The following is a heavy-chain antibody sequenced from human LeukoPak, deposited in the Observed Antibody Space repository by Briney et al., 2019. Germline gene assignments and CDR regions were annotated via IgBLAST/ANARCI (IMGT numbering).Heavy chain of an antibody. Sequence: GGSLRLSCSASGFTFINYSMNWVRQAPGKGLGWVSSISSSRNYIYYADSVKGRFTISRDNAKNSLYLQMNGLRVEDTAVYFCAIWETDQGGEFDSWGQGTLVTVSS. CDR3: AIWETDQGGEFDS. CDR1: GFTFINYS. V-gene: IGHV3-21*01. J-gene: IGHJ4*02. CDR2: ISSSRNYI. D-gene: IGHD3-16*01.